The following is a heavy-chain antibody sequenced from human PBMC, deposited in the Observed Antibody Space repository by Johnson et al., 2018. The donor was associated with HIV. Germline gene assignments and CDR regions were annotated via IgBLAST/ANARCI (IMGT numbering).Heavy chain of an antibody. D-gene: IGHD4-17*01. Sequence: VQLVESGGGLIQPGGSLRLSCAASGFTVSSNYMSWVRQAPGKGLEWVSVIYSGGSTYYADSVKGRFTISRDNSKNTLYLQMNSLRAEDTAVYYCARGAANEAVTTWSEGAYDIWGQGTMVTGSS. J-gene: IGHJ3*02. CDR2: IYSGGST. V-gene: IGHV3-53*01. CDR3: ARGAANEAVTTWSEGAYDI. CDR1: GFTVSSNY.